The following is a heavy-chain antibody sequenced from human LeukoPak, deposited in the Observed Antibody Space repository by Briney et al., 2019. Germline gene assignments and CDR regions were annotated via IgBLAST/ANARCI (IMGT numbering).Heavy chain of an antibody. V-gene: IGHV1-3*01. CDR3: ARVRGTYYFDY. Sequence: ASVKVSCKASGYTFTDYYIHWVRQAPGQRLEWMGWINAGNGNTKYSQKFQGRVTITRDTSASTAYMELSSLRSEDTAVYYCARVRGTYYFDYWGQGTLVTVSS. J-gene: IGHJ4*02. CDR2: INAGNGNT. D-gene: IGHD3-10*01. CDR1: GYTFTDYY.